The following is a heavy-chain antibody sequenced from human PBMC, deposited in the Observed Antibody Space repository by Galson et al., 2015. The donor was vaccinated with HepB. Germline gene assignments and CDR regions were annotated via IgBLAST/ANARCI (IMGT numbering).Heavy chain of an antibody. CDR3: ASQYCSGSNCYTDAFEI. J-gene: IGHJ3*02. D-gene: IGHD2-2*02. V-gene: IGHV3-7*03. CDR2: IRQDGSEI. Sequence: SLRLSCAVSGLTFSRYWMSWVRQAPGKGLEWVANIRQDGSEIYYGDSVRGRFTISRDNAKNSLYLQMNSLRAEDTAVYYCASQYCSGSNCYTDAFEIWGPGTMVIVSS. CDR1: GLTFSRYW.